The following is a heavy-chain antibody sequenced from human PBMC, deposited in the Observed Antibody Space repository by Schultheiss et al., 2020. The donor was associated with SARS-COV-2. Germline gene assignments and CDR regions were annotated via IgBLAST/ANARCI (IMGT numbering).Heavy chain of an antibody. V-gene: IGHV4-59*12. D-gene: IGHD4-11*01. J-gene: IGHJ4*02. CDR3: AREPSTTVYFDY. CDR2: IYYSGST. CDR1: GGSISSYY. Sequence: SETLSLTCTVSGGSISSYYWSWIRQPPGKGLEWIGYIYYSGSTYYNPSLKSRVTISVDTSKNQFSLKLSSVTAADTAVYYCAREPSTTVYFDYWGQGTLVTVSS.